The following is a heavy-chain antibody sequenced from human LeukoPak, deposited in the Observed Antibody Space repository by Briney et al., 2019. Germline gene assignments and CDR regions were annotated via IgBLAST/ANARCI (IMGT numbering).Heavy chain of an antibody. CDR2: ISWNSGSI. V-gene: IGHV3-9*01. Sequence: GGSLRLSCAASGFTFDDYAMHWVRQAPGKGLEWVSGISWNSGSIGYADSVKGRFTISRDNAKNTLYLQMNSLRAEDTAVYYCARAVGATRFDYWGQGTLVTVSS. D-gene: IGHD1-26*01. J-gene: IGHJ4*02. CDR3: ARAVGATRFDY. CDR1: GFTFDDYA.